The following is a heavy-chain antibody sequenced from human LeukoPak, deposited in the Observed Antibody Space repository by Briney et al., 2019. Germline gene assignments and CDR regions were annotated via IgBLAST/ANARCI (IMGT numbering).Heavy chain of an antibody. D-gene: IGHD3-16*01. J-gene: IGHJ4*02. CDR2: ISSSSSYI. V-gene: IGHV3-21*01. CDR3: ARDLGSLLPQYFDY. CDR1: GFTFSSYS. Sequence: PGGSLRLSCAASGFTFSSYSMSWVRQAPGKGLEWVSSISSSSSYIYYADSVKGRFTISRDNAKNSLYPTINSLRAEDTAVYDCARDLGSLLPQYFDYWGQGTLVTVSS.